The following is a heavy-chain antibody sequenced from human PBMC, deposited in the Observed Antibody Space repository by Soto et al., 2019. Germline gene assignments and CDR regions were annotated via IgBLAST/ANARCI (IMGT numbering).Heavy chain of an antibody. Sequence: QVQLVQSGAEVKKPGASVKVSCKASGYTFTSYGISWVRQAPGQGLEWMGWISAYNGNTNYAQKLQGRVTMTTDTSTNTAYMELRSLRSDDTAVYYCARDDATLNLSSSSWFYYYYGMDVWGQGTTVTVSS. J-gene: IGHJ6*02. D-gene: IGHD6-13*01. V-gene: IGHV1-18*01. CDR1: GYTFTSYG. CDR2: ISAYNGNT. CDR3: ARDDATLNLSSSSWFYYYYGMDV.